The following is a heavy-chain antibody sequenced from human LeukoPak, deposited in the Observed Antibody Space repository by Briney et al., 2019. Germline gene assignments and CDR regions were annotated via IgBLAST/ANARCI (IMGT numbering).Heavy chain of an antibody. CDR1: GYTSIGYY. V-gene: IGHV1-2*02. D-gene: IGHD1-7*01. J-gene: IGHJ4*02. Sequence: ASVKVSCKASGYTSIGYYTHWVRQAPGQGLEWMGWINPNSGDTDYAQKFQGRVSMTRDTSISTAYMELSRLRSDDTAFYYCARTITGTLDYWGQGTLVTVSS. CDR2: INPNSGDT. CDR3: ARTITGTLDY.